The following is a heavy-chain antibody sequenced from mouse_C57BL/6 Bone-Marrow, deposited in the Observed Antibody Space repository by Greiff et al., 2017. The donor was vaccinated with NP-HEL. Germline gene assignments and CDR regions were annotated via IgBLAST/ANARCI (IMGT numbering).Heavy chain of an antibody. CDR3: ARIYDGHYGGFAY. CDR1: GYAFSSSW. V-gene: IGHV1-82*01. J-gene: IGHJ3*01. Sequence: QVQLQQSGPELVKPGASVKISCKASGYAFSSSWMNWVKQRPGKGLEWIGRIYPGDGDTNYNGKFKGKATLTADKSSSTAYMQLSSLTSEDSAVYFCARIYDGHYGGFAYWGQGTLVTVSA. CDR2: IYPGDGDT. D-gene: IGHD2-3*01.